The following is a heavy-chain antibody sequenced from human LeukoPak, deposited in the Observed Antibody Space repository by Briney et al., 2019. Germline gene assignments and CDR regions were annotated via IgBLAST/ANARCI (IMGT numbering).Heavy chain of an antibody. Sequence: PSETLSLTCAVYGGSFSGYYWSWIRQPPGKGLEWIGEINHSGSTNYNPSLKSRVTISVDTSKNQFSLKLSSVTAADTAVYYCARVSWRYYDSSARRDYFDYWGQGTLVTVSS. CDR1: GGSFSGYY. D-gene: IGHD3-22*01. CDR3: ARVSWRYYDSSARRDYFDY. J-gene: IGHJ4*02. V-gene: IGHV4-34*01. CDR2: INHSGST.